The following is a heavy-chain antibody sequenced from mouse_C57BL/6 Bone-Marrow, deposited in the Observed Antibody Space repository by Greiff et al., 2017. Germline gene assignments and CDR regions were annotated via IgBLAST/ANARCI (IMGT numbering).Heavy chain of an antibody. CDR3: TRWYYYYGSSPHAMDY. CDR2: IDPETGGT. Sequence: QVQLKQSGAELVRPGASVTLSCKASGYTFTDYEMHWVKQTPVHGLEWIGAIDPETGGTAYNQKFKGKAILTADKSSSTAYMELRSLTSEDSAVYYCTRWYYYYGSSPHAMDYWGQGTSVTVSS. D-gene: IGHD1-1*01. J-gene: IGHJ4*01. CDR1: GYTFTDYE. V-gene: IGHV1-15*01.